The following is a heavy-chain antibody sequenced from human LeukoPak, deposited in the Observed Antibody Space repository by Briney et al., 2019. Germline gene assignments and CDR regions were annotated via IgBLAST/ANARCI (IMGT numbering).Heavy chain of an antibody. CDR3: ARDPPYYDILTGSLDY. J-gene: IGHJ4*02. Sequence: GGSLRLSCAASGFTLSSYAMSWVRQAPGKGLEWVAVIWYDGSNKYYADSVKGRFTISRDNSKNTLYLQMNSLRAEDTAVYYCARDPPYYDILTGSLDYWGQGTLVTVSS. CDR2: IWYDGSNK. V-gene: IGHV3-33*08. D-gene: IGHD3-9*01. CDR1: GFTLSSYA.